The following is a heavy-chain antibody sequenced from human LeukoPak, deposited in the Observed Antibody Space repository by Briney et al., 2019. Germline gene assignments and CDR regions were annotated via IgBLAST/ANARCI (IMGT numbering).Heavy chain of an antibody. Sequence: PSETLSLTCTVSGGSISGYYWSWIRQPPGKGLEWIGYIYYSGSTNYNPSLKSRVTISVDTSKNQFSLKLSSVTAADTAVYYCARDGPSDYDFWSGSGYMDVWGKGTTVTVSS. CDR2: IYYSGST. J-gene: IGHJ6*03. CDR1: GGSISGYY. D-gene: IGHD3-3*01. V-gene: IGHV4-59*01. CDR3: ARDGPSDYDFWSGSGYMDV.